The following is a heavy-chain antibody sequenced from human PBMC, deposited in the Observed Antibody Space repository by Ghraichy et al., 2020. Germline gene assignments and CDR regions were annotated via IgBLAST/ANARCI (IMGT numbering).Heavy chain of an antibody. CDR3: ARDLGTIGAAGVFWDY. CDR1: GYTFSSFG. V-gene: IGHV1-18*04. D-gene: IGHD6-13*01. Sequence: ASVKVSCKASGYTFSSFGVSWVRQAPGQGLEWMGWISAYNYDSHYVQKFQGRVIVTTDRSTGTAYLEMRSLRSDDTAVYYCARDLGTIGAAGVFWDYWGQGTLVTVSS. J-gene: IGHJ4*02. CDR2: ISAYNYDS.